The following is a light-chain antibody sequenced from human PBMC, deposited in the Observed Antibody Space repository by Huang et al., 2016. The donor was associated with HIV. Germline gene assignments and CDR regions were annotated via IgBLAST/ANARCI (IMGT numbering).Light chain of an antibody. CDR2: WAS. J-gene: IGKJ4*01. V-gene: IGKV4-1*01. CDR3: QQYYSSPQT. CDR1: QSVYSSSTSKDY. Sequence: DIMMTQSPDPLTVSLGERATLNCRSRQSVYSSSTSKDYMAWFQQKSGQPPRLLLFWASKREVGVPDRFTGSGSGTHFTLTIANLEAEDAAIYYCQQYYSSPQTFGLGTRVEV.